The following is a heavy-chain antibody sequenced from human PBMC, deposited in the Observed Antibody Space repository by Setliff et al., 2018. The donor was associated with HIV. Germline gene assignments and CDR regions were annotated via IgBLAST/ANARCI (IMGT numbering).Heavy chain of an antibody. CDR2: IIHTGST. CDR1: GGSFSGYY. CDR3: ARGRSCSSSSCYLVYYYYYGMDV. V-gene: IGHV4-34*01. J-gene: IGHJ6*02. Sequence: PSETLSLTCAVYGGSFSGYYWSWIRQPPGKGLEWIGEIIHTGSTNYTPSLKSRVTISVDTSKNQFSLRLSSVTAADTAVYYCARGRSCSSSSCYLVYYYYYGMDVWGHGSTVTVSS. D-gene: IGHD2-2*01.